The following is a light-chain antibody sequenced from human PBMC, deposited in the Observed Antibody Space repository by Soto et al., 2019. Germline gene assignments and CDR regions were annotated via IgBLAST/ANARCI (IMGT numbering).Light chain of an antibody. Sequence: QSALTQPASMSGSPGQSITISCTGTSSDVGGYNYVSWYQQHPGKAPKLMIYDVSNRPSGVSNRFSGSKSGNTASLTSSGLQAEDEADYYCSSYTSSSTRGVFGGGTKLTVL. CDR1: SSDVGGYNY. CDR3: SSYTSSSTRGV. J-gene: IGLJ2*01. V-gene: IGLV2-14*01. CDR2: DVS.